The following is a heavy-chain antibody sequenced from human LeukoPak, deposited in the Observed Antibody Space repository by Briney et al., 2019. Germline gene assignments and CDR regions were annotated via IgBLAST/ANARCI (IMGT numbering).Heavy chain of an antibody. D-gene: IGHD2-2*01. CDR3: ASRLYCSNTRCRNFPFAY. J-gene: IGHJ4*02. Sequence: SVKVSCKASGGTFSSYAINWVRQAPGQGLEWMGGIIPIFGTANYAQKFQDRDTITADESTSTAYMELSSLRSEDTAIYYCASRLYCSNTRCRNFPFAYWGQGTLVTVSS. V-gene: IGHV1-69*01. CDR2: IIPIFGTA. CDR1: GGTFSSYA.